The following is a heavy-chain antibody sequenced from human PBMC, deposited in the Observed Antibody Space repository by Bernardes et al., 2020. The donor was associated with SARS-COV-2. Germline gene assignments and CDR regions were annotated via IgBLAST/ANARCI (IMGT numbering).Heavy chain of an antibody. CDR1: EITVSSNY. D-gene: IGHD3-9*01. CDR3: ARGAIGYFDWSSRVGALDI. J-gene: IGHJ3*02. Sequence: GGSLRPSGAASEITVSSNYMNWVRKARGKGLEWVYIIYSGGPTYYAHSVKGRFTISRDNSKNTLYLQMNSLRTEDTAVYFCARGAIGYFDWSSRVGALDIWCQGTMVTVSS. CDR2: IYSGGPT. V-gene: IGHV3-66*02.